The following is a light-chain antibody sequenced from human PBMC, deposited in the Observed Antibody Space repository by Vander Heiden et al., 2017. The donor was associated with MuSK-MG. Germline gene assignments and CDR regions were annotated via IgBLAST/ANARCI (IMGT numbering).Light chain of an antibody. Sequence: DSQMTQFPSSLSASVGDRVTITCRASQSISSYLNWYQQKPGKAPKLLIYAASSLQSGVPSRFSGSGSGTDFTLTISSLQPEDFATYYCQQSYSTLFTFGPGTKVDIQ. CDR1: QSISSY. CDR2: AAS. V-gene: IGKV1-39*01. CDR3: QQSYSTLFT. J-gene: IGKJ3*01.